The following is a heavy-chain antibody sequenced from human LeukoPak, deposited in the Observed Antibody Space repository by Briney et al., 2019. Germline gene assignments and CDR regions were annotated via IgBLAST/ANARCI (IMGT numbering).Heavy chain of an antibody. CDR3: ARAPGSCWYTKQGAFDI. CDR2: IYYSGST. CDR1: GGSISSYY. Sequence: SETLSLTCTVSGGSISSYYWSWIRQPPGKGLEWIGYIYYSGSTNYNPSLKSRVTISVDTSKNQFSLKLSSVTAADTAVYYCARAPGSCWYTKQGAFDIWGQGTMVTVSS. J-gene: IGHJ3*02. V-gene: IGHV4-59*01. D-gene: IGHD6-13*01.